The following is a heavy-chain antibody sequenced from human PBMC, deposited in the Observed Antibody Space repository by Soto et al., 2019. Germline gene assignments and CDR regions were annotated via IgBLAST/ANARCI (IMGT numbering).Heavy chain of an antibody. V-gene: IGHV1-46*01. D-gene: IGHD3-3*02. CDR2: INPSGDST. CDR1: GYTFTSYY. J-gene: IGHJ3*02. Sequence: GASVKVSCKASGYTFTSYYMHWVRQAPGQGLEWMGIINPSGDSTTYAQKFQGRVTMIRDRMNPSTISTSYAQKFQGRVTMTSDTSTSTVYMELSSLRSEDTAVYYCARDLPYCSSSSCHPHGAFDMWGQGTMVTVSS. CDR3: DTSTSTVYMELSSLRSEDTAVYYCARDLPYCSSSSCHPHGAFDM.